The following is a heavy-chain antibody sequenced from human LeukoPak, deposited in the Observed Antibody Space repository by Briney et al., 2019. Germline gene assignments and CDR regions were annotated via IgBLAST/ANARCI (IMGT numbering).Heavy chain of an antibody. CDR1: GFTFSSYS. CDR2: ISSSSSYI. D-gene: IGHD3-10*01. Sequence: GGSLRLSCAASGFTFSSYSMNWVRQAPGKGLEWVSSISSSSSYIYYADSVKGRFTISRDNAKNSLYLQMNSLRAEDTAVYYCARVYYGSGSLHYYYYYMDVWGKGTTVTVSS. V-gene: IGHV3-21*01. J-gene: IGHJ6*03. CDR3: ARVYYGSGSLHYYYYYMDV.